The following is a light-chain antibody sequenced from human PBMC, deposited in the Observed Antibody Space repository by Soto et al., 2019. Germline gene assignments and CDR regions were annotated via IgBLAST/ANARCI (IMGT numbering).Light chain of an antibody. Sequence: QSALTQPASVSGSPGQSITISCTGTSSDVGTYNSVSWYQQHPGKAPEIMIYEVTHRPSGVSDRFSGSKSGNTASLTISGLQTGDEADYYCSSYTSSSTYVFGTGTKVTV. V-gene: IGLV2-14*01. CDR2: EVT. J-gene: IGLJ1*01. CDR1: SSDVGTYNS. CDR3: SSYTSSSTYV.